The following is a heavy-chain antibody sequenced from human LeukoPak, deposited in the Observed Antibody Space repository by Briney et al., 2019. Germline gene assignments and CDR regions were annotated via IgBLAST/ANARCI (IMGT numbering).Heavy chain of an antibody. CDR3: ARVDCSGGSCYFDY. V-gene: IGHV3-73*01. Sequence: GGSLKLSCAASGFIFSGSAMHWVRQASGKGLQWVGHIRSKPNNYATAYAASVKGRFTISRDNAKNTLDLQMSSLRAEDTAVYYCARVDCSGGSCYFDYWGQGTLVTVSS. J-gene: IGHJ4*02. D-gene: IGHD2-15*01. CDR2: IRSKPNNYAT. CDR1: GFIFSGSA.